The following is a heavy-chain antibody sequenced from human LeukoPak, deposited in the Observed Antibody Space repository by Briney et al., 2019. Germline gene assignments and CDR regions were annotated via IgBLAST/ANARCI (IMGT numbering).Heavy chain of an antibody. V-gene: IGHV1-46*01. J-gene: IGHJ4*02. Sequence: ASVKVSCKASGYTFTSYYMGWVRHSPGQGLEWMGIINPSGGSTSYAQKFQGRVTMTRDTSTSTVYMELSSLRSEDTAVYYCARSSPYSSSWYGGGFDYWGQGTLVTVSS. CDR2: INPSGGST. D-gene: IGHD6-13*01. CDR1: GYTFTSYY. CDR3: ARSSPYSSSWYGGGFDY.